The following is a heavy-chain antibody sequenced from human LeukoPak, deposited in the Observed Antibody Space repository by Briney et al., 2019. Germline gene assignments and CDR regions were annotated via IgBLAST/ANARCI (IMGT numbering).Heavy chain of an antibody. J-gene: IGHJ4*02. CDR2: IFYSGST. V-gene: IGHV4-39*07. Sequence: SETLSLTCTVSSGSISTSNYYWGWVRQPPGKALEWIGIIFYSGSTYYSPSLKSRVTISLDTSRNQFSLNLNSVTAADTAVYYCARGGDRSFDYWGQGTLVTVSS. D-gene: IGHD3-10*01. CDR1: SGSISTSNYY. CDR3: ARGGDRSFDY.